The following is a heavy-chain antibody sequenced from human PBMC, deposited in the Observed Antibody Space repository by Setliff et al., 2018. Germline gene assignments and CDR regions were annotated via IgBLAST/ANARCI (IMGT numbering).Heavy chain of an antibody. CDR2: INQSGST. J-gene: IGHJ5*02. V-gene: IGHV4-34*01. CDR1: GGSISDYY. CDR3: ARLSGELEYDWFDP. D-gene: IGHD1-1*01. Sequence: SETLSLTCGGYGGSISDYYWSWIRQPPGKGLEWIGEINQSGSTTYNPSLKGRVTISMDTSKNQFSLKLTSVTAEDTAVYYCARLSGELEYDWFDPWGQGTLVTVSS.